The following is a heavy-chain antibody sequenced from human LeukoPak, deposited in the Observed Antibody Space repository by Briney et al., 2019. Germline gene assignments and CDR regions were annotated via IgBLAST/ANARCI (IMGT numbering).Heavy chain of an antibody. CDR1: GYTFTNYD. J-gene: IGHJ2*01. CDR3: ARGGGGWYFDL. V-gene: IGHV1-18*01. CDR2: INPYDGNT. D-gene: IGHD3-16*01. Sequence: GASVKVSCKASGYTFTNYDISWVRQAPGQRLEWMGWINPYDGNTNYAQNLQGRVTMTTDTSTSTAYMELRSLRSDGTAVYYCARGGGGWYFDLWGRGTLVAVSS.